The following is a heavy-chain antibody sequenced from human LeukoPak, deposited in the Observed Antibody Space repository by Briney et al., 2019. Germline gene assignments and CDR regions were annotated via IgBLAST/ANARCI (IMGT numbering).Heavy chain of an antibody. CDR2: IRSKANSYAT. V-gene: IGHV3-73*01. CDR1: GFTFSGSA. J-gene: IGHJ4*02. Sequence: GGSLRLSCAASGFTFSGSAMHWVRQASGKGLEWVGRIRSKANSYATAYDASAKGRFTISRDDSKNTAYLQMNSLKTEDTAVYSCTRHHTTDCSGGSCYFDYWGQGILVTVSS. D-gene: IGHD2-15*01. CDR3: TRHHTTDCSGGSCYFDY.